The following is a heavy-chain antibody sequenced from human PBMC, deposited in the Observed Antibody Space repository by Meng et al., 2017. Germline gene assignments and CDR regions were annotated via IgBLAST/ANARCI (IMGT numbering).Heavy chain of an antibody. CDR1: GYTFTSYY. CDR2: INPSGCST. CDR3: ARGPVVAYYFDY. Sequence: ASVKVSCKASGYTFTSYYMHWVRQAPGQGLEWMGIINPSGCSTSYAQKFQGRVTMTRDTSTSTVYMELRSLRSDDTAVYYCARGPVVAYYFDYWGQGTLVTVSS. D-gene: IGHD2-15*01. V-gene: IGHV1-46*01. J-gene: IGHJ4*01.